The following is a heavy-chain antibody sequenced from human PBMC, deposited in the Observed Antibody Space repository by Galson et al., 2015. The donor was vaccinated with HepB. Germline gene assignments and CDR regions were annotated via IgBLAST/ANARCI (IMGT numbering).Heavy chain of an antibody. CDR1: GYTFTRYT. CDR3: ARGGMATIGGPTFDY. Sequence: SVKVSCKASGYTFTRYTISWLRQAPGQGLEWLGWISALNGNGNSVQKVQGRITMTTDTSTNTAYMELKSLKSDDTAVYYCARGGMATIGGPTFDYWGQGTLVTVSS. CDR2: ISALNGNG. J-gene: IGHJ4*01. D-gene: IGHD5-24*01. V-gene: IGHV1-18*01.